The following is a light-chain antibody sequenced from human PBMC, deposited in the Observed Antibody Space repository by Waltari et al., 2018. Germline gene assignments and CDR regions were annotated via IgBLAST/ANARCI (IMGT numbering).Light chain of an antibody. CDR3: QQYYTTPLT. CDR2: WAS. V-gene: IGKV4-1*01. CDR1: QSGLYSANNQNY. J-gene: IGKJ4*01. Sequence: DIVMTQSPDSLAVSLGERATINCRSSQSGLYSANNQNYLAWYQQKPGQPPKLLIYWASTRESGVPDRCSGSGSGTDFTLTISSLQAEDVAVYYCQQYYTTPLTFGGGTNVEI.